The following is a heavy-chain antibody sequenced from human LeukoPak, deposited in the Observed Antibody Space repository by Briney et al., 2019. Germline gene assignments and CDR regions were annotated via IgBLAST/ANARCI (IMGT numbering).Heavy chain of an antibody. Sequence: GGSLRLSCAVSGFSLRTYVMSWVRQAPGKGLEWVSGISGSGSSTYNADSVEGRFTFSKDTSKNTLYLQMNSLRAEDTAIYYCAREVVHWGQGTLVTVSS. CDR3: AREVVH. CDR2: ISGSGSST. V-gene: IGHV3-23*01. CDR1: GFSLRTYV. J-gene: IGHJ5*02.